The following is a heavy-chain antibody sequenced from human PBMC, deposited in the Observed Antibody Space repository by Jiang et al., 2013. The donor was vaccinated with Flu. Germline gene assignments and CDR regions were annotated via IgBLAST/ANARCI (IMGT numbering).Heavy chain of an antibody. CDR2: INSDGSST. J-gene: IGHJ6*02. Sequence: GLVWVSRINSDGSSTSYADSVKGRFTISRDNAKNTLYLQMNSLRAEDTAVYYCARDQLLWFGELLSNYYYGMDVWGQGTTVTVSS. V-gene: IGHV3-74*01. D-gene: IGHD3-10*01. CDR3: ARDQLLWFGELLSNYYYGMDV.